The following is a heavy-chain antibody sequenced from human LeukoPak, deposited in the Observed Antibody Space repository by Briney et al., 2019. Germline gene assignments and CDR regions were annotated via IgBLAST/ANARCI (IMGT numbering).Heavy chain of an antibody. Sequence: SQTLSLTCTVSGGSISSGGYYWSWIRQHPGKGLEWIGYIYYSGSTYYNPSLKSRVTISVDTSKNQFSLKLSSVTAADTAVYYCDRYDILTGPYYYYGMDVWGQGTTVTVSS. CDR2: IYYSGST. V-gene: IGHV4-31*03. D-gene: IGHD3-9*01. J-gene: IGHJ6*02. CDR1: GGSISSGGYY. CDR3: DRYDILTGPYYYYGMDV.